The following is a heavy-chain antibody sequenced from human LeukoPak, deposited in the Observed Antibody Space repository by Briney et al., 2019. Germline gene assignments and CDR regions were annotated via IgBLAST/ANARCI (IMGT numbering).Heavy chain of an antibody. Sequence: GESLKISCKGSGYSFTSYWIGWVRQMPGKGLEWMGIIYPGDSDTRCSPSFQGQVTISADKSISTAYLQWSSLKASDTAMYYCARQLRTGTPYYYYYYYYVDVWGKGTTVTVSS. CDR3: ARQLRTGTPYYYYYYYYVDV. V-gene: IGHV5-51*01. D-gene: IGHD1-7*01. CDR1: GYSFTSYW. CDR2: IYPGDSDT. J-gene: IGHJ6*03.